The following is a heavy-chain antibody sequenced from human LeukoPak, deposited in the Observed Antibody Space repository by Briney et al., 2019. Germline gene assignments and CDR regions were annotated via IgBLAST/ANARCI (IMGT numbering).Heavy chain of an antibody. CDR3: ARPHRRYCSSTSCPWDY. D-gene: IGHD2-2*01. V-gene: IGHV4-61*02. CDR2: IYTSGST. CDR1: GGSISSGSYY. Sequence: SETLSLTCTVSGGSISSGSYYWSWIRQPAGKGLEWIGRIYTSGSTNYNPSLKSRVTISVDTSKNQFSLKLSSVTAADTAVYYCARPHRRYCSSTSCPWDYWGQGTLVTVSS. J-gene: IGHJ4*02.